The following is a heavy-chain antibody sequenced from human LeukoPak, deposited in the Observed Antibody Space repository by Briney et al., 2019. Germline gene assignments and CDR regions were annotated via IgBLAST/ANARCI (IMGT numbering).Heavy chain of an antibody. V-gene: IGHV1-69*05. CDR1: GGTFSSYA. CDR2: IIPIFGTA. D-gene: IGHD2-2*01. Sequence: SVKVSCKASGGTFSSYAISWVRQAPRQRLEWMGGIIPIFGTANYAQKFQGRVTITTDESTSTAHMELSSLRSEDTAVYYCARRGYCSSTSCSPEHYYYMDVWGKGTTVTVSS. CDR3: ARRGYCSSTSCSPEHYYYMDV. J-gene: IGHJ6*03.